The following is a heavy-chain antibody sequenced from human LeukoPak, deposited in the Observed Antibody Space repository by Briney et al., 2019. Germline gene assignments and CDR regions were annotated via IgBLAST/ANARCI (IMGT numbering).Heavy chain of an antibody. D-gene: IGHD6-19*01. J-gene: IGHJ5*02. CDR1: GGSISSSNW. V-gene: IGHV4-4*02. CDR3: ASSGWYGNWFDP. CDR2: IYHSGST. Sequence: SETLSLTCAVSGGSISSSNWWSWVRQPPGKGLEWIGEIYHSGSTNYNPSLKSRVTISVDKSKNQFSLKLSSVTAADTAVYYCASSGWYGNWFDPWGQGTLVTVSS.